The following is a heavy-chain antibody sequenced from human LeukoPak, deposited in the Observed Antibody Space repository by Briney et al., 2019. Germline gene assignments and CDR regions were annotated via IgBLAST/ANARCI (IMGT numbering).Heavy chain of an antibody. Sequence: GGSLRLSCAASGFTFSSYWMSWVRQAPGKGLEWVANIKQDGSEKYYVDSVKGRFTISRDNAKNSLYLQMNSLRAEDTAVYYCAKNYYDYVWGSYRVDYWGQGTLVTVSS. D-gene: IGHD3-16*02. CDR2: IKQDGSEK. V-gene: IGHV3-7*01. J-gene: IGHJ4*02. CDR3: AKNYYDYVWGSYRVDY. CDR1: GFTFSSYW.